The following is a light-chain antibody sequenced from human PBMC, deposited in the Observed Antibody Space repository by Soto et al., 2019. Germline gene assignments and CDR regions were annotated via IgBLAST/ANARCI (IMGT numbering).Light chain of an antibody. CDR2: EGS. V-gene: IGLV2-23*01. J-gene: IGLJ1*01. CDR1: SSDVGSYNL. Sequence: QSVLTQPASVSGSPGQSITISCTGTSSDVGSYNLVSWYQQHPGKAPKPLIYEGSKRPSGISNRFSGSKSGNTASLTISGLQPEDEADYYCCSYAGRSAYVFGTGTKVTVL. CDR3: CSYAGRSAYV.